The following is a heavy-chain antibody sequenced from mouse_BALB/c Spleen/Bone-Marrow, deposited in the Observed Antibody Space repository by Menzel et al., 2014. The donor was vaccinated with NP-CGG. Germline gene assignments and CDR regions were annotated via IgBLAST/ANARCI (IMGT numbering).Heavy chain of an antibody. CDR2: IYPSDSET. V-gene: IGHV1-61*01. CDR3: ARFGNYEGFGY. CDR1: GYSFTNYW. J-gene: IGHJ3*01. D-gene: IGHD2-1*01. Sequence: QVQLQQSGAELVRPGASVKLSCKASGYSFTNYWMNWVKQRPGQGLEWIGMIYPSDSETRLNQKFKNKATLTVDKSSSTAYMQVSSPTSEDSAVYYCARFGNYEGFGYWGQGTLVTVSA.